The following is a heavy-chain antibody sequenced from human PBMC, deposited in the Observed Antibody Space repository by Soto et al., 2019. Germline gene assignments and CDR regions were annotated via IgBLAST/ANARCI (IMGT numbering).Heavy chain of an antibody. J-gene: IGHJ4*02. CDR2: ISSSSSYI. Sequence: GGSLRLSCAASGFTFSSYSMNWVRQAPGKGLEWVSSISSSSSYIYYADSVKGRFTISRDNAKNSLYLQMNSLRAEDTAVYYCARAEGRYCSGGSCYPAFDYWGQGTLVTVSS. D-gene: IGHD2-15*01. V-gene: IGHV3-21*01. CDR3: ARAEGRYCSGGSCYPAFDY. CDR1: GFTFSSYS.